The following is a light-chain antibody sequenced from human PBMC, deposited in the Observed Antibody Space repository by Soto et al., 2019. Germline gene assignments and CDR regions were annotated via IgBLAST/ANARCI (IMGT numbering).Light chain of an antibody. Sequence: QSALTQAPSASETPGQRVTISCSGGSSNIGRNTVNWYQQLPGTAPKLLIYRNNRRPSGVPDRFSGSKSGTSASLAISGLQSEDEADYYCAESDDSLTDYVFGTGTKVTV. CDR1: SSNIGRNT. CDR2: RNN. J-gene: IGLJ1*01. CDR3: AESDDSLTDYV. V-gene: IGLV1-44*01.